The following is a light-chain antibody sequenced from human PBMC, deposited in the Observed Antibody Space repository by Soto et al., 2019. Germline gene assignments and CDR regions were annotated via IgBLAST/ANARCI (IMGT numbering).Light chain of an antibody. V-gene: IGKV1-39*01. CDR2: GAS. Sequence: DIQMTQSPSSLSASLGGRVTSTYRASQSITTYLNWFHQKSGKAPKVLIYGASSLQSGVPSRFSGSGTGTDFTLTITNLQPEDSATYFCQQSFAIPNTFGQGTRLEIK. CDR1: QSITTY. CDR3: QQSFAIPNT. J-gene: IGKJ5*01.